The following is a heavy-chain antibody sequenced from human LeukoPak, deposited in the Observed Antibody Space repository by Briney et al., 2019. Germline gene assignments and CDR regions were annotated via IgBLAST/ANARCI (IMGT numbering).Heavy chain of an antibody. CDR3: ARDHNWGPDY. Sequence: ASVKVSCQALGYTFTDHYFHWLRQAPGQGIEWMGWIHPGRGDTNIAQKFQGRVSLTRDMSISTAYMDLSRLTSDDAAVNYCARDHNWGPDYWGQGTLVSVSS. V-gene: IGHV1-2*02. CDR2: IHPGRGDT. CDR1: GYTFTDHY. J-gene: IGHJ4*02. D-gene: IGHD7-27*01.